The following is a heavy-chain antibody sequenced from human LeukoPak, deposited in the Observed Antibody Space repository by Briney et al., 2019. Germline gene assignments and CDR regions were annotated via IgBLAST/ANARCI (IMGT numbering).Heavy chain of an antibody. CDR2: IWYDGHST. V-gene: IGHV3-33*01. Sequence: GGSLRLSCAASGFSFSDFAMHWVRQAPGKGLEWLALIWYDGHSTYYTDSVKGRFTISRDDANDTLYLQMNSLSVDDTAVYFCARGYGSGSYLGKWGQGTLVTVSS. D-gene: IGHD3-10*01. CDR3: ARGYGSGSYLGK. CDR1: GFSFSDFA. J-gene: IGHJ1*01.